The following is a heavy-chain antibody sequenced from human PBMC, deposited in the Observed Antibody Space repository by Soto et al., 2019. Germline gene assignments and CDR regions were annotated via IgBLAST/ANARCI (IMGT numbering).Heavy chain of an antibody. V-gene: IGHV1-8*01. J-gene: IGHJ5*02. D-gene: IGHD2-15*01. CDR2: MEPNSGNT. Sequence: TSVKFSCKGSGYTLTSYDLTWVRQATVQGLEWMGWMEPNSGNTGYAQKFQGRVTMTRNTSISTACMELSSLRSEDTAVHYSARGGQCSFGSCYPNWFDPWGQGTLVTVSS. CDR3: ARGGQCSFGSCYPNWFDP. CDR1: GYTLTSYD.